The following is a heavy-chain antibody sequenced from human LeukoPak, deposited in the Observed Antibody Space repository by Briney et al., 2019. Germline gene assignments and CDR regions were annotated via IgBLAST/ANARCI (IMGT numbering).Heavy chain of an antibody. CDR1: GGTFSSYT. CDR2: IIPILGIA. D-gene: IGHD2-2*02. Sequence: ASVKVSCRASGGTFSSYTISWVRQAPGQGLEWMGRIIPILGIANYAQKFQGRVTITADKSTSTAYMELSSLRSEDTAAYYCARDHIVVVPAAISDERFDPWGQGTLVTVSS. CDR3: ARDHIVVVPAAISDERFDP. V-gene: IGHV1-69*04. J-gene: IGHJ5*02.